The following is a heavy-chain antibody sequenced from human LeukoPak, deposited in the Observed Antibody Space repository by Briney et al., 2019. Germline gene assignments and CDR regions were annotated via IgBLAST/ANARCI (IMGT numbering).Heavy chain of an antibody. CDR1: GYPFSSCG. Sequence: GALVKVSCKTFGYPFSSCGINWVRQAPGQGLEWMGWISGYNGDTNYAQKFQGRVTMTTDTSTNTAYMDLRRLRSDDTAVYYWARNWGAGHPINFDYWGQGTLVTVSS. CDR2: ISGYNGDT. D-gene: IGHD3-16*01. J-gene: IGHJ4*02. CDR3: ARNWGAGHPINFDY. V-gene: IGHV1-18*01.